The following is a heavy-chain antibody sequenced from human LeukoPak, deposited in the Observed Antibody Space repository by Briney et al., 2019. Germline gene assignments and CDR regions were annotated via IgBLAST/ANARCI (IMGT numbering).Heavy chain of an antibody. CDR2: IKQDGSEK. J-gene: IGHJ4*02. V-gene: IGHV3-7*01. CDR1: GFTFSSYW. CDR3: ARVRDKYYFDY. Sequence: GGSLRLSCAASGFTFSSYWMCWVRQAPGKGLEWVANIKQDGSEKYYVDSVKGRFTISRDNAKNSLYLQMNSLRAEDTAVYYCARVRDKYYFDYWGQGTLVTVSS.